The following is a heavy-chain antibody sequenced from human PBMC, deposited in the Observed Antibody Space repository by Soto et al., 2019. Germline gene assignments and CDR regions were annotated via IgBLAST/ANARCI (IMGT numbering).Heavy chain of an antibody. CDR1: GGSFSGYY. D-gene: IGHD6-13*01. Sequence: QVQLQQWGAGLLKPSETLSLTCAVYGGSFSGYYWSWIRQPPGKGLEWIGEINHSGSTNYNPSLTSRVTISVDTSKNQFSLKLSSVTAADTAVYYCARGAAAGAGWFDPWGQGTLVTVSS. CDR2: INHSGST. CDR3: ARGAAAGAGWFDP. V-gene: IGHV4-34*01. J-gene: IGHJ5*02.